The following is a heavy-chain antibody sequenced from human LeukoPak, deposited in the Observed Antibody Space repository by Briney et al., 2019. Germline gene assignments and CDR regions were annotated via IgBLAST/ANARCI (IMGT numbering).Heavy chain of an antibody. D-gene: IGHD6-19*01. CDR3: AKDISGWYGSFAFDI. CDR2: ISGSGGST. CDR1: GFTFSSYA. J-gene: IGHJ3*02. V-gene: IGHV3-23*01. Sequence: HPGGSLRLSCAASGFTFSSYAMSWVRQAPGKGLEWVSAISGSGGSTYYADSVKGRFTISRDNSKNTLYLQMNSLRAEDTAVNYCAKDISGWYGSFAFDIWGQGTMVTVSS.